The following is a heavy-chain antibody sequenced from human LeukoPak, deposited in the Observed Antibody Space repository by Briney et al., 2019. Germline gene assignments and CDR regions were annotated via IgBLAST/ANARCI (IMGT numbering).Heavy chain of an antibody. CDR3: ARDLTGGIAASYYFDY. CDR2: TYYRSKWYN. V-gene: IGHV6-1*01. J-gene: IGHJ4*02. CDR1: GDSFSSNSAA. D-gene: IGHD6-13*01. Sequence: PSQTLSLTCAISGDSFSSNSAAWNWIRQSPSRGLEWLGRTYYRSKWYNDYAVSVKSRITINPDTSKNQFSLQLNSVTPEDTAVYYCARDLTGGIAASYYFDYWGQGTLVTVSS.